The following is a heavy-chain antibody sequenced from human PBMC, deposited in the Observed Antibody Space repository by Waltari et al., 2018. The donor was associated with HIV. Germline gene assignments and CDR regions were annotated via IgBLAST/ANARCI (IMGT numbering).Heavy chain of an antibody. D-gene: IGHD3-10*01. CDR2: ISGSGGST. Sequence: EVQLLESGGVLVQPRGSLRRTCAASGFTFSSYVMPWVRQAPGKGLEWVSAISGSGGSTYYADSVKGRFTISRDNSKNTLYLQMNSLRAEDTAVYYCAKSQGSGTYYYGMDVWGQGTTVTVSS. CDR1: GFTFSSYV. CDR3: AKSQGSGTYYYGMDV. J-gene: IGHJ6*02. V-gene: IGHV3-23*01.